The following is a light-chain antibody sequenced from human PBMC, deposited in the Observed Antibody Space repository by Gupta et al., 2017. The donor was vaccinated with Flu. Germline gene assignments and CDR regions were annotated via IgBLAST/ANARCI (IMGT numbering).Light chain of an antibody. CDR2: LGS. Sequence: DIVMTQSPLSLTVTLGKPDSISCRSSQSLLHSNGYNYLDWYLQKPGQSPQLLIYLGSNRASGVPDRFSGSGSGTDFTLKISRVEAEDVGVYYCMQALQTPRTFGQGTKVEIK. J-gene: IGKJ1*01. V-gene: IGKV2-28*01. CDR3: MQALQTPRT. CDR1: QSLLHSNGYNY.